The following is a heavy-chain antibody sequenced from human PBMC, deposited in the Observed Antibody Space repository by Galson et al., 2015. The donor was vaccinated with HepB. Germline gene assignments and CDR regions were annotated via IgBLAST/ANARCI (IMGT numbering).Heavy chain of an antibody. CDR2: ISSSSSTI. J-gene: IGHJ4*02. D-gene: IGHD5-12*01. V-gene: IGHV3-48*04. CDR1: GFTFSSYS. Sequence: SLRLSCAASGFTFSSYSMNWVRQAPGKGLEWVSYISSSSSTIYYADSVKGRFTISRDNAKNSLYLQMNSLRAEDAAVYYCARDGGYSGYEEGFFDYWGQGTLVTVSS. CDR3: ARDGGYSGYEEGFFDY.